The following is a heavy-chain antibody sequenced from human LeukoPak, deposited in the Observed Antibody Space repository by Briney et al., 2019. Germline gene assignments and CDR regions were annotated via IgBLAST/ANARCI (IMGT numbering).Heavy chain of an antibody. CDR3: ARDHSSSGLGFFWFDP. Sequence: GGSLRLSCAASGFTFSSYWMHWVRQAPGKGLVWVSLINSDGSSTSYADSVKGRFTISRDNAKNTLYLQMNSLRAEDTAVYYCARDHSSSGLGFFWFDPWGQGTLVTVSS. CDR1: GFTFSSYW. D-gene: IGHD6-13*01. V-gene: IGHV3-74*01. J-gene: IGHJ5*02. CDR2: INSDGSST.